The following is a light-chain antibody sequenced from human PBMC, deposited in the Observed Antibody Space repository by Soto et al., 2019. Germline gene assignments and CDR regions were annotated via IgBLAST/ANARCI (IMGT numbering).Light chain of an antibody. Sequence: QSVLTQPPSVSGAPGQRVTISCSGSSSNIGAGYDVHWYQQLPGTAAKLLIYGNVNRPSGVSDRFSGSKSGTSGSLAITGLQAEDEADYYCQSYDTSLSLYVFGTGTKLTVL. CDR3: QSYDTSLSLYV. V-gene: IGLV1-40*01. J-gene: IGLJ1*01. CDR1: SSNIGAGYD. CDR2: GNV.